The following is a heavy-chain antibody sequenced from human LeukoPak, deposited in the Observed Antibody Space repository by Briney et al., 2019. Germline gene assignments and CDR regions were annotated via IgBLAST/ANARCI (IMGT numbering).Heavy chain of an antibody. Sequence: GASVKVSCKASGGTFSSYAISWVRQAPGQGLEWMGRIIPILGIANYAQKFQGRVTITADKSTSTAYMELSSLRSGDTAVYYCARDTDRNYDIFRMDVWGQGTTVTVSS. D-gene: IGHD3-9*01. CDR2: IIPILGIA. CDR1: GGTFSSYA. V-gene: IGHV1-69*04. J-gene: IGHJ6*02. CDR3: ARDTDRNYDIFRMDV.